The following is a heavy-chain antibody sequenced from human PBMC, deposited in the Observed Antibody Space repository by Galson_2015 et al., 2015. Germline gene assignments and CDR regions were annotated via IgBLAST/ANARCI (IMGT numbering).Heavy chain of an antibody. V-gene: IGHV3-9*01. J-gene: IGHJ4*02. Sequence: GYADSVKGRFTISRDNAKNSLYLQMNGLRPEDTALYFCAKDRDAVGYYGSGLGFDYWGQGTLLTVSS. D-gene: IGHD3-10*01. CDR3: AKDRDAVGYYGSGLGFDY.